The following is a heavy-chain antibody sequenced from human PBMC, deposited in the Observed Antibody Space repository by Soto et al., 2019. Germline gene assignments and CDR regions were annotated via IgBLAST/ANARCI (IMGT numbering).Heavy chain of an antibody. V-gene: IGHV4-59*01. J-gene: IGHJ4*02. D-gene: IGHD6-13*01. Sequence: ETLSLTCTVSGGSISSYYWSWIRQPPGKGLEWIGYIYYSGSTNYNPSLKSRVTISVDTSKNQFSLKLSSVTAADTAVYYCASKIAAAGRSPIPDYWGQGTLVTVSS. CDR3: ASKIAAAGRSPIPDY. CDR1: GGSISSYY. CDR2: IYYSGST.